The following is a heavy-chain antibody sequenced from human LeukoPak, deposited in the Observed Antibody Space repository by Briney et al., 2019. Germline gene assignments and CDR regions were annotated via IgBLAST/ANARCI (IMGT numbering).Heavy chain of an antibody. D-gene: IGHD3-22*01. CDR3: AKDYYDSRNAFDI. V-gene: IGHV3-30*02. J-gene: IGHJ3*02. Sequence: GGSLRLSCAASGFTFSSYGMHWVRQAPGKGLEWVAFIRYDGSNKYYADSVKGRFTISRDNSKNTLYLQVNSLRSEDTAVYYCAKDYYDSRNAFDIWGQGTMVTVSS. CDR1: GFTFSSYG. CDR2: IRYDGSNK.